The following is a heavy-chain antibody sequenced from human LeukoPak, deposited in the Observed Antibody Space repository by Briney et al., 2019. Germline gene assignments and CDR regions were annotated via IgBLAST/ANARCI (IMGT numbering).Heavy chain of an antibody. CDR1: GFTSSSYG. CDR2: ISYDGSNK. CDR3: AKDQRAQWLAYYFDY. Sequence: GRSLRLSCAASGFTSSSYGMHWVRQAPGKWLEWVAVISYDGSNKYYAESVKGRFTISRDNSKKTLYLQMNSLRAEDTAVYYCAKDQRAQWLAYYFDYWGQGTLVTVSS. J-gene: IGHJ4*02. V-gene: IGHV3-30*18. D-gene: IGHD6-19*01.